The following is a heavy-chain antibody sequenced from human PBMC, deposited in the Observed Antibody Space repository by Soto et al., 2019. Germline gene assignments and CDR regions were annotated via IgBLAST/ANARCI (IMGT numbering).Heavy chain of an antibody. CDR2: MNPDSGNT. D-gene: IGHD4-17*01. V-gene: IGHV1-8*01. Sequence: QVQLVQSGAEVKKPGASVKVSCKASGYTFTSYDINWVRQATGQGLEWMGWMNPDSGNTGYAQKFQGRVTMTRNTSMSTAYMELSNLISEDTAVYYCARSTNDYGDRHWGQGTLVTVSS. CDR3: ARSTNDYGDRH. CDR1: GYTFTSYD. J-gene: IGHJ4*02.